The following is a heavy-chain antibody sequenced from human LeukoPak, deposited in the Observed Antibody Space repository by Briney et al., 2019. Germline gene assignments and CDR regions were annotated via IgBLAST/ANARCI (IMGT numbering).Heavy chain of an antibody. CDR2: IYHSGST. D-gene: IGHD3-9*01. J-gene: IGHJ4*02. CDR3: ARLRYFDWLIDY. Sequence: SQTLSLTCAVPGGSISSGGYSWSWIRQPPGKGLEWIGYIYHSGSTYYNPSLKSRVTISVDTSKNQFSLKLSSVTAADTAVYYCARLRYFDWLIDYWGQGTLVTVSS. V-gene: IGHV4-30-2*05. CDR1: GGSISSGGYS.